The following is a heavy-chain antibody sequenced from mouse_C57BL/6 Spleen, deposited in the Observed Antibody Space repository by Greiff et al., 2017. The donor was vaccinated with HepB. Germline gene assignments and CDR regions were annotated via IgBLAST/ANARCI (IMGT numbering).Heavy chain of an antibody. J-gene: IGHJ2*01. CDR1: GYTFTSYW. CDR3: ARDSSGHDY. D-gene: IGHD3-2*02. V-gene: IGHV1-61*01. CDR2: IYPSDSET. Sequence: QVQLQQSGAELVRPGSSVKLSCKASGYTFTSYWMDWVKQRPGQGLEWIGNIYPSDSETHYNQKFKDKATLTVDKSSSTAYMQLSSLTSEDSAVYYCARDSSGHDYWGQGTTLTVSS.